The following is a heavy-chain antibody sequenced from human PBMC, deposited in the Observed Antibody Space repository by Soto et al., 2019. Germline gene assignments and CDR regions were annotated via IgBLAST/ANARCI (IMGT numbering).Heavy chain of an antibody. Sequence: EVQLVESGGGLVQPGGSLRLSCAASGFTFSSYNMHWVRQAPGKGLEWVSHIRGSSGITYADSVKCRFTISRDNAENSLYLQMNSQEDEDTDVYYCARDGGDSGNHDYWGQGTRVSVYS. D-gene: IGHD3-16*01. CDR3: ARDGGDSGNHDY. V-gene: IGHV3-48*02. CDR1: GFTFSSYN. J-gene: IGHJ4*02. CDR2: IRGSSGIT.